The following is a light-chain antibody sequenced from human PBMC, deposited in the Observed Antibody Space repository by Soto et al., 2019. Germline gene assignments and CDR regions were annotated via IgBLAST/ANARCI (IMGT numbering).Light chain of an antibody. CDR2: DAS. J-gene: IGKJ1*01. V-gene: IGKV3-11*01. Sequence: EIVLTQSPATLSLSPGERATLSCRVSQSVSSYLAWYQQKPGQAPRLLIYDASTRATGIPARFSGSGSGTDFTLTISSLEPEDFAVYYCQQRTNKFWTFGQGTKVEIK. CDR3: QQRTNKFWT. CDR1: QSVSSY.